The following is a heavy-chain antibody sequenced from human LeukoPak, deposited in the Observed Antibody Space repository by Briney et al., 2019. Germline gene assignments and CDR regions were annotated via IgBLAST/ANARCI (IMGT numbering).Heavy chain of an antibody. CDR3: ARVRRQRLERIYFDS. Sequence: GGSLRLSCAAPGVTFSGYSVNWVRQAPGKGLEWVSAITATSRHIYYADSVKGRFTISRDNAKSSLFLQMNSLGGEDTAVYFCARVRRQRLERIYFDSWGQGILVTVSS. CDR1: GVTFSGYS. CDR2: ITATSRHI. D-gene: IGHD1-1*01. J-gene: IGHJ4*02. V-gene: IGHV3-21*04.